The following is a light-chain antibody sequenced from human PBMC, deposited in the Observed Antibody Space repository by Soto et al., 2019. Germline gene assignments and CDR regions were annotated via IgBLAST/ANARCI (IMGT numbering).Light chain of an antibody. CDR3: QQYINAPQT. Sequence: DIVMTQSPDSLAVSLGEGATINCKSGQSVLYSPNNKNYLAWYQQKPGQPPKLLVYWASTRESGVPDRFSGSGSETDFTLTINSLQAEDVAVYYCQQYINAPQTFGQGTKVEIK. CDR2: WAS. J-gene: IGKJ1*01. V-gene: IGKV4-1*01. CDR1: QSVLYSPNNKNY.